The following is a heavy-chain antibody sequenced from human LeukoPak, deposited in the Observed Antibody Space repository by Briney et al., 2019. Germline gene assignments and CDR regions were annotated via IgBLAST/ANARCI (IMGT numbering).Heavy chain of an antibody. CDR2: IDPSDSYT. CDR1: GYSFTSYW. Sequence: PGESLKISCKGSGYSFTSYWISWVRQMPGKGLEWMGRIDPSDSYTNYSPSFQGHVTISADKSISTAYLQWSSLKASDTVMYYCARERGGELIFDYWGQGTLVTVSS. CDR3: ARERGGELIFDY. V-gene: IGHV5-10-1*01. D-gene: IGHD1-26*01. J-gene: IGHJ4*02.